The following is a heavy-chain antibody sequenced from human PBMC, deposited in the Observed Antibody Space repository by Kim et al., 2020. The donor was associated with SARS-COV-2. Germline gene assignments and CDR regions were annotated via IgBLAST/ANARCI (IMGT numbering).Heavy chain of an antibody. D-gene: IGHD1-26*01. Sequence: ASVKVSCKASGYTFTSYYMHWVRQAPGQGLEWMGIINPSGGSTSYAQKFQGRVTMTRDTSTSTVYMEMSSLRSEDTAVYYCVREGSYSPVYYYYYMDVWGKGTTVTVSS. CDR1: GYTFTSYY. CDR3: VREGSYSPVYYYYYMDV. J-gene: IGHJ6*03. CDR2: INPSGGST. V-gene: IGHV1-46*01.